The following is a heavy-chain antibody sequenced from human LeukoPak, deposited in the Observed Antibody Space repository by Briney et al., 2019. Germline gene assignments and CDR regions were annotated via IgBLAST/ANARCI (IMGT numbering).Heavy chain of an antibody. D-gene: IGHD3-10*01. J-gene: IGHJ5*02. V-gene: IGHV3-21*01. CDR3: ARGAYGSGSYGDNWFDP. Sequence: GGSLRLSCAASGFSFSSYNMNWVRQTPGKGLEWVSSITSSSTYTFYADSVKGRFTISRDNARNSLYLQMNSLRAEDTAVYYCARGAYGSGSYGDNWFDPWGQGTPVTVSS. CDR1: GFSFSSYN. CDR2: ITSSSTYT.